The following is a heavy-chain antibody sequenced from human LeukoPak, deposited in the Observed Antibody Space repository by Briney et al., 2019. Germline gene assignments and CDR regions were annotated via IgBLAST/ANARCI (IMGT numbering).Heavy chain of an antibody. CDR1: GFTFSSYW. J-gene: IGHJ4*02. V-gene: IGHV3-23*01. Sequence: PGGSLRLSCAASGFTFSSYWMHWVRQAPGKGLEWVSAISGSGGSTYYADSVKGRFTISRDNSKNTLYLQMNSLRAEDTAVYYCAKSYAGTTDALDYWGQGTLVTVSS. CDR3: AKSYAGTTDALDY. CDR2: ISGSGGST. D-gene: IGHD1-7*01.